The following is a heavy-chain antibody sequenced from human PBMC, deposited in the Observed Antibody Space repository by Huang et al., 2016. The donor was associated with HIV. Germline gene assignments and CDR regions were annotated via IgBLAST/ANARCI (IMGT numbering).Heavy chain of an antibody. CDR2: IYYSGST. J-gene: IGHJ3*02. CDR3: ARHFSYYDSSGYTPWDAFDI. D-gene: IGHD3-22*01. CDR1: GGSITSSSYY. Sequence: QLQLQGSGPGLVKPSETLSRTCTVSGGSITSSSYYWGWIRQPPGKGLEWVGSIYYSGSTDYNPSLKSRVTVSVDTSKNQFSLKLSSVTAADTAVYYCARHFSYYDSSGYTPWDAFDIWGQGTMVTVSS. V-gene: IGHV4-39*01.